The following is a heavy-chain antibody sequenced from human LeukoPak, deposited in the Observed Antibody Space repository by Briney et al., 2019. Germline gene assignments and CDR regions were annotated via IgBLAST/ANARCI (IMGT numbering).Heavy chain of an antibody. CDR2: IYYSGST. Sequence: PSETLSLTCTVSGGSISSSSYYRGWIRQPPGKGLEWIGSIYYSGSTYYNPSLKSRVTISVDTSRNQFSLKLRSVTAADTAVYYCARDGGERHIGTEPFDYWGQGTLVTVSS. D-gene: IGHD1-1*01. CDR3: ARDGGERHIGTEPFDY. V-gene: IGHV4-39*07. CDR1: GGSISSSSYY. J-gene: IGHJ4*02.